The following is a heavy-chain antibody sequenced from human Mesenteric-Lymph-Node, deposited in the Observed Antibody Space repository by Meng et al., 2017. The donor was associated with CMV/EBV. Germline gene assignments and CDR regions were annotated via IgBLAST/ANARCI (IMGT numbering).Heavy chain of an antibody. Sequence: GGSLRLSCAASGFTFSNYWMSWVRQAPGKGLEWVANINRDGSEKYYLDSVKGRFTISRDNAKTSLDLQMNSLRAEDSAIYYCARESDFWSGFPRGGHFDFWGQGNVVTVSS. D-gene: IGHD3-3*01. CDR1: GFTFSNYW. CDR3: ARESDFWSGFPRGGHFDF. V-gene: IGHV3-7*01. CDR2: INRDGSEK. J-gene: IGHJ4*02.